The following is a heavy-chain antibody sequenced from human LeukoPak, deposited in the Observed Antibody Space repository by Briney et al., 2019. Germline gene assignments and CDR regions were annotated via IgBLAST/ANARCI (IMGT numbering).Heavy chain of an antibody. J-gene: IGHJ4*02. CDR3: ARGPRAAADDY. CDR2: INAGNGNT. V-gene: IGHV1-3*01. CDR1: GYTFINFA. D-gene: IGHD6-13*01. Sequence: ASVKVSCKASGYTFINFAINWGRQAPGQRPEWIGWINAGNGNTKYSQKFQDRVTITRDTSASTAYMELTSLTSEDTAVYYCARGPRAAADDYWGQGTLVTVSS.